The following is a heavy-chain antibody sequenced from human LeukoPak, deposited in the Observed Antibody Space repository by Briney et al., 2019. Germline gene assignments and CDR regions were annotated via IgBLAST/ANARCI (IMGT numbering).Heavy chain of an antibody. CDR1: GFTFSSYA. V-gene: IGHV3-48*04. CDR3: AGRNTSDWYYFDS. D-gene: IGHD6-19*01. J-gene: IGHJ4*02. Sequence: GGSLRLSCAASGFTFSSYAMSWVRQAPGKGLEWIAYISGSGHTIYYADSMKARFAISRDNAKNSLYLQIGSLRAEDTAVYYCAGRNTSDWYYFDSWGQGTLVTVSS. CDR2: ISGSGHTI.